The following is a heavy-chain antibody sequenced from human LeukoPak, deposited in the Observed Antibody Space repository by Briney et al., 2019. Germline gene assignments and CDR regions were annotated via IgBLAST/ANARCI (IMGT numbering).Heavy chain of an antibody. Sequence: PGGSLRLSCAASGFTFSSYSMNWVRQAPGKGLEWVSYISSSSSTIYYADSVKGRFTISRDNAKNSLYLQMNSLRAEDTAVYYCARETRAVAGTGSYYYYGMDVWGQGTTVTVSS. J-gene: IGHJ6*02. V-gene: IGHV3-48*04. CDR2: ISSSSSTI. CDR3: ARETRAVAGTGSYYYYGMDV. D-gene: IGHD6-19*01. CDR1: GFTFSSYS.